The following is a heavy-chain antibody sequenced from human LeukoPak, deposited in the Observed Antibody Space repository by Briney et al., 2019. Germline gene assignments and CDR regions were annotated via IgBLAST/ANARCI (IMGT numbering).Heavy chain of an antibody. CDR3: SSQPAVLDLDC. J-gene: IGHJ4*02. D-gene: IGHD6-19*01. CDR1: GFAFSSYW. V-gene: IGHV3-7*01. CDR2: IKPDGSGK. Sequence: PGGSLRLSCAASGFAFSSYWMTWVRQAPGKGLEWVANIKPDGSGKNYVDSVKGRFTISRDNAKNSLYLQMKGLRVEDTAVYYCSSQPAVLDLDCWGQRTLVTVSS.